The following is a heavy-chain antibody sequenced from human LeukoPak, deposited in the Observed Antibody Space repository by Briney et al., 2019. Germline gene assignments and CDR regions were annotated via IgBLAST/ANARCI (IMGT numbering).Heavy chain of an antibody. CDR3: ARDEMTTAGGYYYYGMDV. D-gene: IGHD5-24*01. J-gene: IGHJ6*02. CDR2: ISSSSSTI. V-gene: IGHV3-48*02. CDR1: GFTFSSYS. Sequence: PGGSLRLSCAASGFTFSSYSMNWVRQAPGKGLEWVSYISSSSSTIYYAESVKGRFTISRDNAKSSLYLQLNSLRDEDTAVYYCARDEMTTAGGYYYYGMDVWVQGTTVTVSS.